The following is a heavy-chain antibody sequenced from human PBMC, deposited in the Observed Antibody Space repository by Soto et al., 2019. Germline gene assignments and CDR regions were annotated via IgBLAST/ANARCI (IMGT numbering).Heavy chain of an antibody. J-gene: IGHJ4*02. CDR3: VKHQVSLVRGISPFDY. CDR1: GFAFSSYA. Sequence: PGGSLRLSCAASGFAFSSYAMTWVRQAPGKGLEWVSTISSSGAFTYHADSVRGRLTISRDNSKNTVYLQMNSLRAEDTAVYYCVKHQVSLVRGISPFDYWGQGALVTVSS. D-gene: IGHD3-10*01. V-gene: IGHV3-23*01. CDR2: ISSSGAFT.